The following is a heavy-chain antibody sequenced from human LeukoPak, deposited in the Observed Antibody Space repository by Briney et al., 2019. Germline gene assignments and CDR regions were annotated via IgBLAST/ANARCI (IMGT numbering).Heavy chain of an antibody. J-gene: IGHJ4*02. Sequence: PGGSLRLSCAASGFTFSSYSMNWVRQAPGQGLEWFSYISSSSSTIYYADSVKGRFTISRDNSKNTLYLQINSLRAEDTAVYYCAKDVKYNWNYIDYWGQGTLVTVSS. D-gene: IGHD1-20*01. CDR1: GFTFSSYS. CDR3: AKDVKYNWNYIDY. CDR2: ISSSSSTI. V-gene: IGHV3-48*01.